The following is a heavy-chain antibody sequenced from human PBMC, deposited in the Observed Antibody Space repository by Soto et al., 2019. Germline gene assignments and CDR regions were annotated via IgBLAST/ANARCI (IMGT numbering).Heavy chain of an antibody. CDR3: AKDHLIASFGESPTAH. CDR1: GFTFSSYG. Sequence: LRLSCAASGFTFSSYGMHWVRQAPGKGLEWVAVISYDGSNKYYADSVKGRFTISRDNSKNTLYLQMNSLRAEDTAVYYCAKDHLIASFGESPTAHWGQGTLVTVSS. J-gene: IGHJ4*02. CDR2: ISYDGSNK. D-gene: IGHD3-10*01. V-gene: IGHV3-30*18.